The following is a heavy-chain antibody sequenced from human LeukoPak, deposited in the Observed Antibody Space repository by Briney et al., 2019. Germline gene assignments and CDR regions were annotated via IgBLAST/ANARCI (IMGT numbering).Heavy chain of an antibody. V-gene: IGHV3-21*01. CDR2: ISSSSSYI. CDR3: ATDPGGSYQRGVDY. J-gene: IGHJ4*02. D-gene: IGHD1-26*01. CDR1: GFTFSSYS. Sequence: GGSLGLSCAASGFTFSSYSMNWVRQAPGKGLEWVSSISSSSSYIYYADSVKGRFTIFRDNSKNMVYLQMSSLRAEDTAVYYGATDPGGSYQRGVDYWGQGTLVTVSS.